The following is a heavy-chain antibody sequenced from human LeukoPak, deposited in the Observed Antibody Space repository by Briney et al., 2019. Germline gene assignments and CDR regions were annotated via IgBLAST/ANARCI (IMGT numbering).Heavy chain of an antibody. V-gene: IGHV3-21*01. CDR2: IGSTGTDR. J-gene: IGHJ4*02. Sequence: GGSLRLSCAASGFSFSSSGINWVRQAPGKGLEWVSSIGSTGTDRYYADSVKGRFTISRDNAKNSLYLQMNSPRAEDTAVYYCATETIGRHYDYWGQGTLLTVSS. D-gene: IGHD1-14*01. CDR1: GFSFSSSG. CDR3: ATETIGRHYDY.